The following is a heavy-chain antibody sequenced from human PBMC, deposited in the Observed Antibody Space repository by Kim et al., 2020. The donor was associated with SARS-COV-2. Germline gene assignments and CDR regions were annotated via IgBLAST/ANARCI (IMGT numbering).Heavy chain of an antibody. J-gene: IGHJ1*01. CDR2: ISAYNGNT. CDR1: GYTFTSYG. Sequence: ASVKVSCKASGYTFTSYGISWVRQAPGQGLEWMGWISAYNGNTNYAQKLQGRVTMTTDTSTSTAYMELRSLRSDDTAVYYCARDRLMPLYSSPWTEYFQHGGQGALVTASS. CDR3: ARDRLMPLYSSPWTEYFQH. D-gene: IGHD6-6*01. V-gene: IGHV1-18*01.